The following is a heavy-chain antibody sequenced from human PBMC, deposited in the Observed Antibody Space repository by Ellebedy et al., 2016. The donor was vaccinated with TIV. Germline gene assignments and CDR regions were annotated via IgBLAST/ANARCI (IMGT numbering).Heavy chain of an antibody. J-gene: IGHJ5*02. CDR2: VNHRGGT. D-gene: IGHD3-10*01. CDR1: GGSFRGNY. V-gene: IGHV4-34*01. CDR3: ATAVPPTSTVRGAAP. Sequence: SETLSLTCAVYGGSFRGNYWNWIRQPPGKGLEWIGDVNHRGGTRYNLSLRGRVTISVDTSKDQFSLNLTSVTASDTAVYYCATAVPPTSTVRGAAPWGQGTLVTVSS.